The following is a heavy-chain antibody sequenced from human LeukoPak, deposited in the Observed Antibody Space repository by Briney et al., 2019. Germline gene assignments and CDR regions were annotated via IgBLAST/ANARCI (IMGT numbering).Heavy chain of an antibody. CDR3: AKDQYSSSWYSNPFDY. V-gene: IGHV3-23*01. D-gene: IGHD6-13*01. CDR1: GFTFSSYA. Sequence: PGGSLRLSCAASGFTFSSYAMSWVRQAPGKGLEWVSAISGSGGSTYYADSVKGRFTISRDNSKNTLYLQMNSLRAEDTAVYYCAKDQYSSSWYSNPFDYWGQGTLVTVSS. CDR2: ISGSGGST. J-gene: IGHJ4*02.